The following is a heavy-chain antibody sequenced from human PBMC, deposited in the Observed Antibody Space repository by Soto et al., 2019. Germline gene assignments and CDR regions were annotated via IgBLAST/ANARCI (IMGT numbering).Heavy chain of an antibody. CDR2: IYYSGST. CDR1: GGSISGHY. V-gene: IGHV4-59*11. CDR3: ARGAYNNLLFSYSTMEV. D-gene: IGHD2-15*01. J-gene: IGHJ6*03. Sequence: QVQLQESGPGLVKPSETLSLSCNVSGGSISGHYWSWVRQTPGKGLEWIGYIYYSGSTNYNPSLTRRVATSVDTSKNHSSLRLSPLTAAQTPAYYCARGAYNNLLFSYSTMEVWGKGATVTVS.